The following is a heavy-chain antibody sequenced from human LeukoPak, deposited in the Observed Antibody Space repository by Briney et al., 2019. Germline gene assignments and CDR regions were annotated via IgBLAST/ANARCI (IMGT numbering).Heavy chain of an antibody. V-gene: IGHV3-23*01. J-gene: IGHJ4*02. CDR3: AKDRTSMVTTGLDY. Sequence: GGSLRLSCAASGITFSNYVMSWVRQAPGKGLEWVSAISGGGRNTYYAASVKGRFTISRDNTKNMLHLQMNSLRAEDTAVYYCAKDRTSMVTTGLDYWGQGTLVTVSS. CDR1: GITFSNYV. CDR2: ISGGGRNT. D-gene: IGHD4-17*01.